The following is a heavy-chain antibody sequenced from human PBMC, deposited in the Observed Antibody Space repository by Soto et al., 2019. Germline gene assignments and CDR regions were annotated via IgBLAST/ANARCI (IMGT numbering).Heavy chain of an antibody. D-gene: IGHD3-22*01. V-gene: IGHV3-23*01. Sequence: GGSLRLSCAASGFTFSSYAMSWVRQAPGKGLEWVSAISGSGGSTYYADSVKGRFTISRDNSKNTLYLQMNSLRAEDTAVYYCAKAPTMIVVVISDYWGQGTLVTVSS. CDR1: GFTFSSYA. J-gene: IGHJ4*02. CDR3: AKAPTMIVVVISDY. CDR2: ISGSGGST.